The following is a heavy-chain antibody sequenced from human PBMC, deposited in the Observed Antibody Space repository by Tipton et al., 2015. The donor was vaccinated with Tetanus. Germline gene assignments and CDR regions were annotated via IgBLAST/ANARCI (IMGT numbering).Heavy chain of an antibody. D-gene: IGHD3-22*01. J-gene: IGHJ4*02. CDR3: ARGYYDSNGFRFGY. V-gene: IGHV3-48*03. CDR1: GFNFSSYE. CDR2: TSGSGII. Sequence: SLRLSCAASGFNFSSYEMNWVRQAPGKGLEWISDTSGSGIIHYTDSGRFTISRDNTKNSLYLQMNSLRAEDTAVSYCARGYYDSNGFRFGYRGQGTLVSASS.